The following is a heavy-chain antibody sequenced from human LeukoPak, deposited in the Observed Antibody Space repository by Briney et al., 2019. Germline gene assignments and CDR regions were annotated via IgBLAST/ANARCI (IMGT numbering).Heavy chain of an antibody. CDR2: ITSSSGYT. Sequence: PGGSLRLSCVASGFTLSSNYMSWVRQAPGKGLEWVSYITSSSGYTNYADSVKGRFTISRDNAKNSLYLQMNSLRAEDTAVYYCARVHGSGIYYFDYWGQGTLVTVSS. V-gene: IGHV3-11*05. CDR3: ARVHGSGIYYFDY. J-gene: IGHJ4*02. D-gene: IGHD3-10*01. CDR1: GFTLSSNY.